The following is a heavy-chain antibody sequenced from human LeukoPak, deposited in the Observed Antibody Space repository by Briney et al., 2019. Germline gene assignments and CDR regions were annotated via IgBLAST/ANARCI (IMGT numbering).Heavy chain of an antibody. CDR1: GGTFSSYA. CDR2: IIPIFGTA. Sequence: SVKVSCKASGGTFSSYAISWVRQAPGQGLEWVGRIIPIFGTANYAQKFQGRVTITTDESTSTAYMELSSLRSEDTAVYYCARPLIAARPSGDYWGQGTLVTVSS. V-gene: IGHV1-69*05. D-gene: IGHD6-6*01. CDR3: ARPLIAARPSGDY. J-gene: IGHJ4*02.